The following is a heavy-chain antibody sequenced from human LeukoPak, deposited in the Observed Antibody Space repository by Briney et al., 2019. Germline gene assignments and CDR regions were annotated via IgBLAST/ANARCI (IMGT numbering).Heavy chain of an antibody. J-gene: IGHJ4*02. CDR2: IIPIFGIA. V-gene: IGHV1-69*04. D-gene: IGHD3-16*01. CDR1: GGTFSSYA. CDR3: ARDESLGEPVY. Sequence: ASVKVSCKASGGTFSSYAISWVRQAPGQGLEWMGRIIPIFGIANYAQKFQGRVTITADKSTSTAYMGLSSLRSEDTAVYYCARDESLGEPVYWGQGTLVTVSS.